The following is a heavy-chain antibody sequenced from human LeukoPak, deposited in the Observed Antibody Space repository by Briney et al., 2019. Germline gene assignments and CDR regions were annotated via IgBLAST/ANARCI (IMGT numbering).Heavy chain of an antibody. CDR1: GFTFSNYG. CDR3: ASFRVITRED. D-gene: IGHD1-26*01. V-gene: IGHV3-23*01. CDR2: ISGSGGST. J-gene: IGHJ4*02. Sequence: GGSLRLSCAASGFTFSNYGMSWVRQAPGKGLEWVSSISGSGGSTYYADSVKGRFTISRGNSKNTLYLQMNSLRAEDTAIYYCASFRVITREDWGQGTLVTVSS.